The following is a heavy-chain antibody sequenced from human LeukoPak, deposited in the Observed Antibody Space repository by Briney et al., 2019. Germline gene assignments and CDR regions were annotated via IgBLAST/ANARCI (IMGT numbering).Heavy chain of an antibody. CDR3: ARGDHYDSSGHYFDY. D-gene: IGHD3-22*01. J-gene: IGHJ4*02. CDR2: IYYSGST. CDR1: GGSISSYY. Sequence: SETLSLTCTVSGGSISSYYWSWIRQPPGKGLEWIGYIYYSGSTNYNPSLKSRVTISVDTSKNQFSLKLSSVTAADTAVYYCARGDHYDSSGHYFDYWSQGTLVTVSS. V-gene: IGHV4-59*08.